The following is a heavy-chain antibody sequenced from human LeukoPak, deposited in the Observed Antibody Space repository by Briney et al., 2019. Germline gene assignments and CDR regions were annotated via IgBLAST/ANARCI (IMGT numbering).Heavy chain of an antibody. CDR2: IYYSGST. CDR3: ASADGGTGYLFDY. V-gene: IGHV4-59*01. D-gene: IGHD3/OR15-3a*01. J-gene: IGHJ4*02. Sequence: SETLSLTCTVSGGSISSYYWSWIRQPPGKGLEWIGYIYYSGSTNYNPSLKSRVTISVDTSENQFSLKLSSVTAADTAVYYCASADGGTGYLFDYWGQGTLVTVSS. CDR1: GGSISSYY.